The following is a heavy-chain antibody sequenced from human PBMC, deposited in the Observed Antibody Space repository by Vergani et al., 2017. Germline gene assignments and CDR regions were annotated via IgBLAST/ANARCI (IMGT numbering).Heavy chain of an antibody. CDR3: ARGVVVVPAAIGVYYMDV. CDR1: GGSISSGSYY. D-gene: IGHD2-2*01. V-gene: IGHV4-61*02. J-gene: IGHJ6*03. Sequence: QVQLQESGPGLVKPSQTLSLTCTVSGGSISSGSYYWSWIRQPAGKGLEWIGRIYTSGSTNYNPSLKSRVTISVDTSKNQFSLKLSSVTAADTAVYYCARGVVVVPAAIGVYYMDVWGKGTTVTVSS. CDR2: IYTSGST.